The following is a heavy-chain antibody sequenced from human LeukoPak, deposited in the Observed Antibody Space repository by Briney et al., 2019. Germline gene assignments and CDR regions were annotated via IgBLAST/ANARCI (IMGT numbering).Heavy chain of an antibody. Sequence: WGSLRLSCAASGFTFSSYAMSWVRQAPGKGLEWVANINQDGSDRNYLDSVRGRFTISRDNAKNSAYLQMNSLRVEDTAVYYCARSLWPEDYWGQGILVTVSS. CDR3: ARSLWPEDY. D-gene: IGHD2-21*01. CDR1: GFTFSSYA. V-gene: IGHV3-7*01. CDR2: INQDGSDR. J-gene: IGHJ4*02.